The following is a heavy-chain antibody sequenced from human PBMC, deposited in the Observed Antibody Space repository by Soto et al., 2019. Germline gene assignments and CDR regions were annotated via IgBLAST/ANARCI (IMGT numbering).Heavy chain of an antibody. Sequence: GGSLRLSCAASGFTFSSYGMFWVRQAPGRGLEWVAFISYDGSNKCSDSVKGRFTISRDNSKNTLYLQMNSLRAEGTAVYYCAKGSYSGRYSDFDYWGQGTLVTVSS. CDR2: ISYDGSNK. V-gene: IGHV3-30*18. CDR1: GFTFSSYG. J-gene: IGHJ4*02. D-gene: IGHD1-26*01. CDR3: AKGSYSGRYSDFDY.